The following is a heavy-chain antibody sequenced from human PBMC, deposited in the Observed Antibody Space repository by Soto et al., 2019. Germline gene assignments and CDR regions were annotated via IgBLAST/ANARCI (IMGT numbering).Heavy chain of an antibody. CDR1: GFIFSNYA. V-gene: IGHV3-23*01. J-gene: IGHJ4*02. Sequence: EVQLLESGGGLVQPGGSLRLSCAASGFIFSNYAMNWVRQAPGKGLEWVSAVGDNGLDTYYADSVKGRFTIYRDNSKNTLYLQMNSLRAEDTAVYYCAGRTGYPSDYWGQGTLVTVSS. CDR2: VGDNGLDT. D-gene: IGHD3-9*01. CDR3: AGRTGYPSDY.